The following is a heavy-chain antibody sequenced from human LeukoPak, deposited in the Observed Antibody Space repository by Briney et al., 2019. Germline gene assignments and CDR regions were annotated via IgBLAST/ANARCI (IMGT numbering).Heavy chain of an antibody. CDR2: INPKSGGT. Sequence: ASVKVSCKAYGYSFSDHYMHWLRQAPGQGFEWMGWINPKSGGTKYAEKFQGTLTVTRDTSISIVHMELARLRYDDTAMYYCARGTAEFYRGFAYWGQGALVTVSS. CDR1: GYSFSDHY. J-gene: IGHJ4*02. CDR3: ARGTAEFYRGFAY. V-gene: IGHV1-2*02. D-gene: IGHD1-26*01.